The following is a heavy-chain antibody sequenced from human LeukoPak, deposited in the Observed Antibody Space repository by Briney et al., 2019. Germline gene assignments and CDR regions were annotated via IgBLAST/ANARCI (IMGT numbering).Heavy chain of an antibody. CDR2: IIPILGIA. D-gene: IGHD3-3*01. V-gene: IGHV1-69*02. CDR1: GGTFSSYT. Sequence: GASVTVSCKASGGTFSSYTISWVRQAPGQGLEWMGRIIPILGIANYAQKFQGRVTITADKSTSTAYMELSSLRSEDTAVYYGARSDSLYDFWSAYYTSFDYGGQGTLVTVSS. J-gene: IGHJ4*02. CDR3: ARSDSLYDFWSAYYTSFDY.